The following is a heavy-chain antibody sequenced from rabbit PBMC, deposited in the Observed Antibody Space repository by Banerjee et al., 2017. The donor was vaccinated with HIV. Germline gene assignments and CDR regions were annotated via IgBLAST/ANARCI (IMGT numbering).Heavy chain of an antibody. D-gene: IGHD8-1*01. Sequence: QSLEESGGDLVKPGASLTLTCTASGFSFSSGYDIHWVRQAPGEGLEWIGCIHTEHTNTNYASWAKGRFTISKTSSTTVTLQMTSLTAADTATYFCARNLHHYSTLWGPGTLVTVS. V-gene: IGHV1S40*01. CDR2: IHTEHTNT. CDR3: ARNLHHYSTL. CDR1: GFSFSSGYD. J-gene: IGHJ4*01.